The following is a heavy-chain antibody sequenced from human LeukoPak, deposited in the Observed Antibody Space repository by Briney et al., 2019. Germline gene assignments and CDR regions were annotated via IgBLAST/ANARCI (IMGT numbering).Heavy chain of an antibody. J-gene: IGHJ4*02. D-gene: IGHD3-10*01. CDR3: ARDRYYYGSGSSFDY. Sequence: SETLSLTCTVSGGSISSGGYYWSWIRQHPGKGLEWIGYIYYSGSTYYNPSLKSRVTISVDTSKNQFSLKLSSVTAADTAVYYCARDRYYYGSGSSFDYWGQGTLVTVSS. CDR1: GGSISSGGYY. CDR2: IYYSGST. V-gene: IGHV4-31*03.